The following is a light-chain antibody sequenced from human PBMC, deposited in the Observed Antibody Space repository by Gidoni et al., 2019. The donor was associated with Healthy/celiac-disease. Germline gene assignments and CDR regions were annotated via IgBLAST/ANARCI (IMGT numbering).Light chain of an antibody. CDR3: QQYGSSPFT. CDR1: QSASSSY. V-gene: IGKV3-20*01. J-gene: IGKJ3*01. Sequence: EIVLTQSPATLSLSPGERAILSCRASQSASSSYLSWYQQKPGQAPKLLIYGASSRATGIPDRFSGSGSGTDFTLTISRLEPEDFAVYYCQQYGSSPFTFGPGTKVDIK. CDR2: GAS.